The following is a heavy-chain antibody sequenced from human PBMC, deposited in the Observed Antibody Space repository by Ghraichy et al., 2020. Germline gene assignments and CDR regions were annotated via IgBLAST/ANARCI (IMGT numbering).Heavy chain of an antibody. CDR3: ARVSGSYHAGDY. CDR2: ISAYNGNT. J-gene: IGHJ4*02. V-gene: IGHV1-18*04. Sequence: ASVKVSCKAAGYTFISYGVSWVRQAPGQGPEWMGWISAYNGNTKDSQKLQGRLTMTTDTSTSTAYMELRSLRSDDTAVYYCARVSGSYHAGDYWGQGTLVTVSS. D-gene: IGHD1-26*01. CDR1: GYTFISYG.